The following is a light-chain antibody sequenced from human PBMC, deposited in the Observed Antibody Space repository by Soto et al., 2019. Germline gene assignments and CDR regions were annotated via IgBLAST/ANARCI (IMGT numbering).Light chain of an antibody. CDR2: GAS. J-gene: IGKJ2*01. CDR1: QSLTSSY. Sequence: EILLTQSPATLPLSPGERGTLSCRASQSLTSSYLAWYQQKPGQAPRLLIYGASSRATGIPDRFSGSASGTDFTLTISRLEPEDFAVYYCQQFGSSPYTFGQGTKVESK. V-gene: IGKV3-20*01. CDR3: QQFGSSPYT.